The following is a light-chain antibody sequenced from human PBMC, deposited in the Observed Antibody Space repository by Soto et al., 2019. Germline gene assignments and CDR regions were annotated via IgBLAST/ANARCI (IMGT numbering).Light chain of an antibody. CDR2: GAS. J-gene: IGKJ1*01. V-gene: IGKV3-20*01. CDR3: QQYGSSGT. CDR1: QSVSNNY. Sequence: EIGLTKSTGTLSLSPGERATLSCRASQSVSNNYLAWYQQKPGQAPRLLIYGASNRATGIPDRFSGSGSGTDFTLTSSRLAPEDFAVYYWQQYGSSGTFGQGTKVDIK.